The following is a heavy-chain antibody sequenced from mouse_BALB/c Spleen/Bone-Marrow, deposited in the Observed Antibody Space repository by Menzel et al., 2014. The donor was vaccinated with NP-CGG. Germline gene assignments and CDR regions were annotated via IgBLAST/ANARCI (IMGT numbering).Heavy chain of an antibody. J-gene: IGHJ2*01. CDR3: ARSGNFFDY. CDR1: GYSITSAYA. D-gene: IGHD3-1*01. CDR2: ITSSGHT. Sequence: EVQLVESGPGLMKPSQSLSLTCTVIGYSITSAYAWNWIQQFPGDKPEWMGYITSSGHTSYNPSLKSRISIARDTSKNQFFLQLNSVTTEDTATYYCARSGNFFDYWGQGTTLTVSS. V-gene: IGHV3-2*02.